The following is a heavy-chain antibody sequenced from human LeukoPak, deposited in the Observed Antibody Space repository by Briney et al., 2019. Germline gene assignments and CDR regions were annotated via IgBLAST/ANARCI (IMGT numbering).Heavy chain of an antibody. CDR2: IYYSGST. CDR1: GGSISSGNYF. V-gene: IGHV4-30-4*08. CDR3: ARDSYYDILTGYYPYYYYGMDV. Sequence: SQTLSLTCIVSGGSISSGNYFWSWIRQSPGTGLEWIGYIYYSGSTYCNPSLESRVTIPIDTSKNQFSLRLSSVTAADTAVYYCARDSYYDILTGYYPYYYYGMDVWGQGTTVTVSS. D-gene: IGHD3-9*01. J-gene: IGHJ6*02.